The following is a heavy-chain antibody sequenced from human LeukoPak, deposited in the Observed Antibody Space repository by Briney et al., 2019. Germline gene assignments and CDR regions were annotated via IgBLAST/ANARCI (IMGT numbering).Heavy chain of an antibody. CDR2: INPNSGGT. D-gene: IGHD5-24*01. V-gene: IGHV1-2*02. Sequence: ASVKVSCKASGYTFTSYDLNWVRQAPGQGLEWMGWINPNSGGTNYAQKFQGRVTMTRDTSISTAYMELSRLRSDDTAVYYCARVEMATITAYFDYWGQGTLVTVSS. CDR1: GYTFTSYD. J-gene: IGHJ4*02. CDR3: ARVEMATITAYFDY.